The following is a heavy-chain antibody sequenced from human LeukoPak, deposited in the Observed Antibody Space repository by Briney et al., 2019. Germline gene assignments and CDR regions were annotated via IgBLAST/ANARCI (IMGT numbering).Heavy chain of an antibody. D-gene: IGHD6-19*01. V-gene: IGHV1-18*01. J-gene: IGHJ4*02. Sequence: GASVKVSCKASGGTFSSYAISWVRQAPGQGLEWMGWISAYNGNTNYAQKLQGRVTMTTDTSTSTAYMELRSLRSDDTAVYYCARQADSYSSGANDYWGQGTLVTVSS. CDR3: ARQADSYSSGANDY. CDR1: GGTFSSYA. CDR2: ISAYNGNT.